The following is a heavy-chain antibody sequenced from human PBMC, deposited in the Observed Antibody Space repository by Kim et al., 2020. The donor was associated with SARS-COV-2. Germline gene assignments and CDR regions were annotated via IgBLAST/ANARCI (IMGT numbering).Heavy chain of an antibody. D-gene: IGHD3-22*01. Sequence: GGSLRLSCAASGFTFSGSAMHWVRQASGKGLEWVGRIRSKANSYATAYAASVKGRFTISRDDSKNTAYLQMNSLKTEDTAVYYCTSTPGDYYDSSGYYIWGQGTLVTVSS. V-gene: IGHV3-73*01. CDR2: IRSKANSYAT. J-gene: IGHJ4*02. CDR3: TSTPGDYYDSSGYYI. CDR1: GFTFSGSA.